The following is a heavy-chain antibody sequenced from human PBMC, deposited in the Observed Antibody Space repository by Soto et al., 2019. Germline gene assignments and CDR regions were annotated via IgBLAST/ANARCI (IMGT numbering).Heavy chain of an antibody. CDR1: GYTCTSYG. CDR3: ARDPSSPPYYYYGMDV. D-gene: IGHD6-6*01. Sequence: QVQLVQSGAEVKKPGSSVKVSCKASGYTCTSYGISWVRQAPGQGIEWMGWISAYNGNTNYAQKLQGRVTMTTDTSTSTAYMELRSLRSDDTAVYYCARDPSSPPYYYYGMDVWGQGTTVTVSS. V-gene: IGHV1-18*04. CDR2: ISAYNGNT. J-gene: IGHJ6*02.